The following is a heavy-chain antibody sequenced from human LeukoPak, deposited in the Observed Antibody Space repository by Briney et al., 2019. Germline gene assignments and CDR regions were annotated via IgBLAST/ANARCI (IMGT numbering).Heavy chain of an antibody. CDR1: GGSVGSSNYY. CDR2: VYYSGST. CDR3: AREKTGTTVEYFDY. Sequence: SETLSLTCTVSGGSVGSSNYYWSWIRQPPGKGLEWIGYVYYSGSTNYNPSLKSRVTISVDTSKNQFSLTLNSVTTADTAVYYCAREKTGTTVEYFDYWGRGTLVTVSS. D-gene: IGHD1-1*01. V-gene: IGHV4-61*01. J-gene: IGHJ4*02.